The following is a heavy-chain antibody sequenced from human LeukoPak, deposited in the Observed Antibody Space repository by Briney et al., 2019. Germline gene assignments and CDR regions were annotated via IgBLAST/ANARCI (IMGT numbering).Heavy chain of an antibody. V-gene: IGHV3-23*01. CDR2: ISGGGGST. CDR1: GFTFSGYA. J-gene: IGHJ4*02. CDR3: AVDPGSFDY. D-gene: IGHD3-10*01. Sequence: GGSLRLSCTASGFTFSGYAMSWVRQAPGKGLEWVSAISGGGGSTHYADSVKGRFTISRDNFKDTLYLQTNSLRAEDTAVYYCAVDPGSFDYWGQGTLVTVSS.